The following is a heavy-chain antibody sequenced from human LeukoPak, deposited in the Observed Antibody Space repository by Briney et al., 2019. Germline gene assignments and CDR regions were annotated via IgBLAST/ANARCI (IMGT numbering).Heavy chain of an antibody. V-gene: IGHV1-2*02. J-gene: IGHJ5*02. CDR3: ARERTAARNWFDP. CDR1: GYTFTGYY. CDR2: INPNSGGT. D-gene: IGHD6-6*01. Sequence: SVKVSCKASGYTFTGYYMHWVRQAPGQGLEWMGWINPNSGGTNYAQKFQGRVTMTRDTSISTAYVELSRLRSDDTAVYYCARERTAARNWFDPWGQGTLVTVSS.